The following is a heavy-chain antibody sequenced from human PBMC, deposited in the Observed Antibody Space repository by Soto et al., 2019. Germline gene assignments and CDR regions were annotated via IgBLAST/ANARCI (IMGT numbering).Heavy chain of an antibody. Sequence: QVQLVQSGAEVKKPGSSVKVSCKASGGTFSSYAISWVRQAPGQGLEWMGGIIPIFGTANYAQKFQGRVTINGDESTSTAYMELSSLRSEDTAVYYCAGPPELTRIYYYYGMDVWGQGTTVTVSS. D-gene: IGHD1-7*01. CDR3: AGPPELTRIYYYYGMDV. CDR1: GGTFSSYA. CDR2: IIPIFGTA. J-gene: IGHJ6*02. V-gene: IGHV1-69*12.